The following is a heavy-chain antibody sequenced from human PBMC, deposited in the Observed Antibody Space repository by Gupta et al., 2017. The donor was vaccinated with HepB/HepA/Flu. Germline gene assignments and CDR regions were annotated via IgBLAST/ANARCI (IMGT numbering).Heavy chain of an antibody. J-gene: IGHJ4*02. D-gene: IGHD1-26*01. CDR2: INHGGST. CDR3: AYSGSNYPDY. V-gene: IGHV4-34*01. Sequence: QVQLQQWGAGLLKPSETLSLTCAVYGGSFSAYSCSWIRQPPGNGLEWIVEINHGGSTKYNPSLKSRVTISVDLSKNQFSLNLNSVTAADTAVYYCAYSGSNYPDYWGQGTLVTVSS. CDR1: GGSFSAYS.